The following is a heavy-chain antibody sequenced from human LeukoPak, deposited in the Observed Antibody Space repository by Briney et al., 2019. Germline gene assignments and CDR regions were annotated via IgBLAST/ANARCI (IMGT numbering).Heavy chain of an antibody. CDR1: GFTFSSYV. J-gene: IGHJ4*02. CDR2: ISYDGSNE. Sequence: GRSLRLSCAASGFTFSSYVMHWVRQAPGKGLEWVAIISYDGSNEYYADSVKARFTISRDNSKNSLFLQMNSLRVDDSALYYCARGYDREIDYWGQGTLVTVSS. D-gene: IGHD5-12*01. V-gene: IGHV3-30*04. CDR3: ARGYDREIDY.